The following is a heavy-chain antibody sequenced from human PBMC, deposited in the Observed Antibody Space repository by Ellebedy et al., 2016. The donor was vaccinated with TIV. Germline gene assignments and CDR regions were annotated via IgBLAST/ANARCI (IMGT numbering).Heavy chain of an antibody. CDR2: VNSNGSST. CDR1: GFTFSSYW. CDR3: ARDGPLFGDYPDY. D-gene: IGHD4-17*01. V-gene: IGHV3-74*01. J-gene: IGHJ4*02. Sequence: HTGGSLRLXXAASGFTFSSYWMHWVRQAPGEGLVWVSRVNSNGSSTRYADSVEGRFTISRDNAKNTLFLQMNSLRAEDTALYYCARDGPLFGDYPDYWGQGTLVTDSS.